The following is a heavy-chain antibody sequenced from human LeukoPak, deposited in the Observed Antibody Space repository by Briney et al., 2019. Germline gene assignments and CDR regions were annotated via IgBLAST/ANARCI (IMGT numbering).Heavy chain of an antibody. V-gene: IGHV1-69*13. CDR3: ARCGAGPSFGVVIYYYYYMDV. J-gene: IGHJ6*03. CDR1: GGTFSSYA. CDR2: IIPIFGTA. D-gene: IGHD3-3*01. Sequence: SVKVSCKASGGTFSSYAISWVRQAPGQGLEWMGGIIPIFGTANYAQKFQGRVTITADESTSTAYMELSSLRSEDTAVYYCARCGAGPSFGVVIYYYYYMDVWGKGTTITVSS.